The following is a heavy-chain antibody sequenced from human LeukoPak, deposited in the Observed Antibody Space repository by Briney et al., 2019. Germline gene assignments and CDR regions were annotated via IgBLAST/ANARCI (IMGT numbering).Heavy chain of an antibody. D-gene: IGHD2-2*01. CDR1: GGSVSRYY. CDR3: ARARYANAWYAFDI. CDR2: LSHSGSS. V-gene: IGHV4-59*02. Sequence: KPSENLSLTCPGSGGSVSRYYWSWIRRPPRRGLEWIAYLSHSGSSDSNPSLTSRVTTLVDTSKNQFSLKLTSVTAADTAVYYCARARYANAWYAFDIWGHGTMVTVSS. J-gene: IGHJ3*02.